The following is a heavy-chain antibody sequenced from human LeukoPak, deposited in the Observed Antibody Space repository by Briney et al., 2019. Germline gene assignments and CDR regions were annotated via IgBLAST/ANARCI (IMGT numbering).Heavy chain of an antibody. V-gene: IGHV1-18*01. CDR1: CYILTNYG. D-gene: IGHD2/OR15-2a*01. Sequence: ASVKVSCKASCYILTNYGVSWVRQAPGQGLEWMGWISADNGNTNYAQKFQDRVSLTTDTSTSTAYMELRSLRSDDTAVYYCARDSPNWYLPRYFPDWGQGTLITVSS. J-gene: IGHJ4*02. CDR3: ARDSPNWYLPRYFPD. CDR2: ISADNGNT.